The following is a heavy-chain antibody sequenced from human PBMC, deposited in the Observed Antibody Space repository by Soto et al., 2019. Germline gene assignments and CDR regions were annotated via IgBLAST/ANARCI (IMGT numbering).Heavy chain of an antibody. D-gene: IGHD3-10*01. Sequence: EVPLVESGGGLVKPGGSLRLSCAASGFTFSSYSMNWVRQAPGKGLEWVSSISSSSSYIYYADSVKGRFTISRDNAKNSLYLQMNRLRAEDTAVYYCARDTGYYGSGSTDYWGQGTLVTVSS. CDR1: GFTFSSYS. V-gene: IGHV3-21*01. CDR2: ISSSSSYI. CDR3: ARDTGYYGSGSTDY. J-gene: IGHJ4*02.